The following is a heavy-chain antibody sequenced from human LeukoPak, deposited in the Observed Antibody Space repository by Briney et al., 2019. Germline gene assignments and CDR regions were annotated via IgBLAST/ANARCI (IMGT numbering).Heavy chain of an antibody. J-gene: IGHJ4*02. Sequence: SVKVSCKASGGTFSSYAISWVRQAPREGLEWMGGIIPIFGTANYAQKFQGRVTITADESTSTAYMELSSLRSEDTAVYYCAREIDSSGYYYRFDYWGQGTLVTVSS. D-gene: IGHD3-22*01. CDR2: IIPIFGTA. CDR1: GGTFSSYA. CDR3: AREIDSSGYYYRFDY. V-gene: IGHV1-69*13.